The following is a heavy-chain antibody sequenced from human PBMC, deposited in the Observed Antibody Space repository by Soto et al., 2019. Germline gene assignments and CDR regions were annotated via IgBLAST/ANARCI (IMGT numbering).Heavy chain of an antibody. CDR2: ISYDGSNK. D-gene: IGHD3-10*01. Sequence: QVQLVESGGGVVQPGRSLRLSCAASGFTFSSYAMHWVRRAPGKGLEWVAVISYDGSNKYYADSVKGRFTISRDNSKNTLYLQMNSLRAEDTAVYYCARESSTKNQKRLLWFGGRKGYFDYWGQGTLVTVSS. CDR1: GFTFSSYA. CDR3: ARESSTKNQKRLLWFGGRKGYFDY. J-gene: IGHJ4*02. V-gene: IGHV3-30-3*01.